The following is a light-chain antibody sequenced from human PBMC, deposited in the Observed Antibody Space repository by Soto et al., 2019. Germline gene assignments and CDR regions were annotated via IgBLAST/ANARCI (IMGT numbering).Light chain of an antibody. CDR3: QQRSNWPRP. Sequence: EIVLTQSPATLSLSPGERATLSCRASQSVSSYLAWYQQKPGQAPRRLIYDASNRATGSPARFSGSGSGTDLTLTISSLEPEDFAVYYCQQRSNWPRPFGQGTKVEIK. V-gene: IGKV3-11*01. CDR2: DAS. CDR1: QSVSSY. J-gene: IGKJ1*01.